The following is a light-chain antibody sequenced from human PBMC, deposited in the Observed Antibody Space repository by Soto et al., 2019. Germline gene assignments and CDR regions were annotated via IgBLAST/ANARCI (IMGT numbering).Light chain of an antibody. Sequence: EIVLTQSPATLSLSPGERATLACMASQSVSSYFAWYQQKPGQAPRLPIYDASNRATGIPARFSGSGSGTDFTLTISSLEPEDFAVYYCQQRSNWPQLTVGGGTKVEIK. CDR2: DAS. CDR1: QSVSSY. V-gene: IGKV3-11*01. CDR3: QQRSNWPQLT. J-gene: IGKJ4*01.